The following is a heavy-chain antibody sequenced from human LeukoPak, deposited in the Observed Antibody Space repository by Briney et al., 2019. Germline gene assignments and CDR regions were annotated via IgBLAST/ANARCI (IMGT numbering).Heavy chain of an antibody. Sequence: PSETLSLTCTVSGGSISSSSYYWGWIRQPPGKGLEWIGSIYYSGSTYYNPSLKSRVTISVDTSKNQFSLKLSSVTAADTAVYYCARAVLGYSWVYDYWGQGTLVTVSS. J-gene: IGHJ4*02. V-gene: IGHV4-39*01. D-gene: IGHD5-18*01. CDR2: IYYSGST. CDR3: ARAVLGYSWVYDY. CDR1: GGSISSSSYY.